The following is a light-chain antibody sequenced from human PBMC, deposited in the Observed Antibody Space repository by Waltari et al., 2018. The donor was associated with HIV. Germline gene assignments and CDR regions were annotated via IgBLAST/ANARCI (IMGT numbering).Light chain of an antibody. Sequence: SFVLTQPPSVSVAPGTTATIYGGGWKIGSTSVHWYKQLPGQAPVLVVRFNYDRPSGIPDRFSGSNSGHTATLTITSVEAGDEADYYCQVWDSSNDHVVFGGGTELTVL. CDR1: KIGSTS. V-gene: IGLV3-21*04. CDR3: QVWDSSNDHVV. J-gene: IGLJ3*02. CDR2: FNY.